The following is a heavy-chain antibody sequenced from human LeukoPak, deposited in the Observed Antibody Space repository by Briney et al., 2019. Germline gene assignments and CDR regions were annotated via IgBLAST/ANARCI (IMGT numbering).Heavy chain of an antibody. D-gene: IGHD4-11*01. J-gene: IGHJ3*02. CDR3: AKDQGASPDYSWFDGDAFDI. CDR2: ISGSGGST. V-gene: IGHV3-23*01. CDR1: GFTFSSYA. Sequence: QTGGSLRLSCAASGFTFSSYAMSWVRQAPGKGLEWVSAISGSGGSTYYADSVKGRFTISRDNSKNTLYLRMNSLRAEDTAVYYCAKDQGASPDYSWFDGDAFDIWGQGTMVTVSS.